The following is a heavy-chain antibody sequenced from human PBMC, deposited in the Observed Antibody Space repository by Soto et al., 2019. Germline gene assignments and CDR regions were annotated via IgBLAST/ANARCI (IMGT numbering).Heavy chain of an antibody. V-gene: IGHV3-43*01. CDR2: ISWDGGST. CDR1: GFTFDDYT. D-gene: IGHD5-18*01. CDR3: AKDRYIRALRYGMDV. Sequence: HPGGSLRLSCAASGFTFDDYTMHWVRQAPGKGLEWVSLISWDGGSTYYADSVKGRFTISRDNSKNSLYLQMNSLRTEDTALYYCAKDRYIRALRYGMDVWGQGTTVTVSS. J-gene: IGHJ6*02.